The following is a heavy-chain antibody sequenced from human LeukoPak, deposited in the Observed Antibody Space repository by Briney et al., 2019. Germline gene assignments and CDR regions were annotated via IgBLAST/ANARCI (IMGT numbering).Heavy chain of an antibody. CDR2: ISGSGGST. Sequence: GGSLRLSCAASGFTFSSYAMSGVRQAPGKGLDWVSAISGSGGSTYYADSVKGRFTISRDNSKNTLYLQMNSLRAEDTAVYYCAKDLGYCSGGSCWGQGTLVTVSS. J-gene: IGHJ4*02. V-gene: IGHV3-23*01. CDR3: AKDLGYCSGGSC. D-gene: IGHD2-15*01. CDR1: GFTFSSYA.